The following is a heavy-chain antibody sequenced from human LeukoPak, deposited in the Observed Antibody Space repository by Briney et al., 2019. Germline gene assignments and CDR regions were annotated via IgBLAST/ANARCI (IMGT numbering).Heavy chain of an antibody. V-gene: IGHV3-11*01. D-gene: IGHD2-2*02. CDR2: VSGSGSPI. Sequence: PGGSLRLSCAASGFTFSDYYMSWFRQAPGKGLEWVSYVSGSGSPIYYADSVKGRFTISRDNAKNSLDLQMNSLETEDTAVYYCTREGCGATSCYTNYYWGQGTLVTVSS. CDR1: GFTFSDYY. J-gene: IGHJ4*02. CDR3: TREGCGATSCYTNYY.